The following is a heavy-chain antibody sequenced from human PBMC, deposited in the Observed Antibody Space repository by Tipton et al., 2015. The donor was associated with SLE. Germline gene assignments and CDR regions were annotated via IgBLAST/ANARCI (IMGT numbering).Heavy chain of an antibody. J-gene: IGHJ1*01. CDR2: FDPEDGET. Sequence: QSGAEVKKPGASVNISCQAFGDTFTHFYIHWVRQVPGQGLEWMGGFDPEDGETIYAQKFQGRVTMTEDTSTDTAYMELSSLRSEDTAVYYCATFGAGVGATWDFQHWGQGTLVTVSS. CDR1: GDTFTHFY. D-gene: IGHD1-26*01. CDR3: ATFGAGVGATWDFQH. V-gene: IGHV1-24*01.